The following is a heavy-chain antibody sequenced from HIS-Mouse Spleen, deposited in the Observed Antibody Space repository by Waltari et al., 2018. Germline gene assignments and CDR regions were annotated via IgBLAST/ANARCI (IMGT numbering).Heavy chain of an antibody. CDR3: AKETKSWNGVDY. V-gene: IGHV3-23*01. J-gene: IGHJ4*02. Sequence: EVQLLESGGGLVQPGGSLRLSCAASGFPFLSYAMSWVRQAAGKGLGWVSAISGSGGSTYYADSVKGRFTISRDNSKNTLYLQMNSLRAEDTAVYYCAKETKSWNGVDYWGQGTLVTVSS. CDR2: ISGSGGST. D-gene: IGHD1-1*01. CDR1: GFPFLSYA.